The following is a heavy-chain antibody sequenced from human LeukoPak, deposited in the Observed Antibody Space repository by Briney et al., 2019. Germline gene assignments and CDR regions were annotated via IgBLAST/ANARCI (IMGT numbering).Heavy chain of an antibody. CDR2: IYTSGST. CDR1: GGSISSYY. Sequence: SETLSLTCTVSGGSISSYYWSWIRQPPGKGLEWIGYIYTSGSTNYNPSLKSRVTISVDTSKNQFSLKLSSVTAADTAVYYCARGAAAPLDYWGRGTLVTVSS. V-gene: IGHV4-4*09. J-gene: IGHJ4*02. D-gene: IGHD6-13*01. CDR3: ARGAAAPLDY.